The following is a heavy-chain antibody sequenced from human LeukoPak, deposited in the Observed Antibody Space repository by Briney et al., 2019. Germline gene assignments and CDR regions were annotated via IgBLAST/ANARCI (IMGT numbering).Heavy chain of an antibody. CDR1: GGSISSSIYY. V-gene: IGHV4-39*01. D-gene: IGHD3-16*01. Sequence: SETLSLTCTVSGGSISSSIYYWGWIRQPPGKGLEWIGSVYYSGSTYYNPSLKSRVTISVDTSKNQFSLKLSSVTAADTAVYYCARHPSRGLFDYWGQGTLVTVSS. CDR2: VYYSGST. J-gene: IGHJ4*02. CDR3: ARHPSRGLFDY.